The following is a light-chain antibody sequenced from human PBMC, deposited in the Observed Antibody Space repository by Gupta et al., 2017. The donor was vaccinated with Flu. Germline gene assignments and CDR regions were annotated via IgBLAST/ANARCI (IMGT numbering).Light chain of an antibody. Sequence: QSGLTQPPSVSGAPGQSLTIPFTGISSNPGAGYDVPWYQQFPGKAPKLLLYGNNHRPSGVPDRFSGSKSGTSASLAITGLQADDEADYFCQSYDISLSGSVFGGGTKLTVL. CDR1: SSNPGAGYD. V-gene: IGLV1-40*01. CDR2: GNN. CDR3: QSYDISLSGSV. J-gene: IGLJ3*02.